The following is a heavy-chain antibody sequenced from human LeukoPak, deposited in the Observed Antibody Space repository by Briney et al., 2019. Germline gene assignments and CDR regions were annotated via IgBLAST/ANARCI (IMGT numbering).Heavy chain of an antibody. V-gene: IGHV4-39*07. CDR3: ARETILGDYPDY. J-gene: IGHJ4*02. CDR2: IYSSGST. D-gene: IGHD3-9*01. CDR1: GGSINSNSYC. Sequence: PSETLSLTCTVSGGSINSNSYCWGWIRRPPGKGLEWIASIYSSGSTFYSPSLKSRVTISLDTSKNQFSLKLSSVTAADTALYYCARETILGDYPDYWGQGTLVTVSS.